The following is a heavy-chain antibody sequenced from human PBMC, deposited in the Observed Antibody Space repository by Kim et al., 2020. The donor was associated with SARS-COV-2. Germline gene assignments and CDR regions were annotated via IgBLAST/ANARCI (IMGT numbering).Heavy chain of an antibody. CDR1: GFTFSDYY. J-gene: IGHJ6*02. CDR3: ARDGSQYCSISSCRSGYYYYGMDV. Sequence: GGSLRLSCAASGFTFSDYYMSWIRQAPGKGLEWVSNIRRSGGPTYYADSVKGRFTISRDNAKNSLYLQMNSLSAEDTAVYYCARDGSQYCSISSCRSGYYYYGMDVWGQGTTVTVSS. D-gene: IGHD2-2*01. CDR2: IRRSGGPT. V-gene: IGHV3-11*01.